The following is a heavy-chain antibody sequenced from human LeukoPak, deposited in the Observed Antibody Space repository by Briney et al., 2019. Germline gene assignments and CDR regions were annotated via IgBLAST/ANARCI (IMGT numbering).Heavy chain of an antibody. Sequence: SVKVSCKASGDTFSTYAIGWVRQAPGQGLEWMGNFIPIFDTANYAQKFQGRVTITADESTGTAYMHLSSLTSEDTAVYYCARERGGYDNSGYDYWGQGTLVTVSS. CDR3: ARERGGYDNSGYDY. CDR1: GDTFSTYA. CDR2: FIPIFDTA. J-gene: IGHJ4*02. V-gene: IGHV1-69*13. D-gene: IGHD3-22*01.